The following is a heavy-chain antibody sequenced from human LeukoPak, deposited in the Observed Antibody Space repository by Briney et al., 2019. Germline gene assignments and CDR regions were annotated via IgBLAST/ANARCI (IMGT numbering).Heavy chain of an antibody. CDR2: GSYDGSYK. J-gene: IGHJ4*02. CDR3: ARGARKGDDYGGFFDY. CDR1: GFTFHNYA. Sequence: GGSLRPSCAASGFTFHNYALHWVRQAPGKGLEWGAGGSYDGSYKDYADSVKGRFTISRDNSRNTLYLQMNSLRPQDTAVYYCARGARKGDDYGGFFDYWGQGTLVTVSS. V-gene: IGHV3-30*04. D-gene: IGHD4-23*01.